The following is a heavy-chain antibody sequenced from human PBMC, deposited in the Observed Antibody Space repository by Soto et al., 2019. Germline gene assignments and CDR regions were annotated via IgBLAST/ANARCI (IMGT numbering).Heavy chain of an antibody. D-gene: IGHD3-16*01. CDR1: GGSISGSSYY. CDR3: ARYYAFGRYGMDV. J-gene: IGHJ6*02. Sequence: QLQLQESGPGLVKPSETLSLTCTVSGGSISGSSYYWGWIRQPPGKGLEWVGSIYYSGSTYYNPSLKSRVPISVDTSKNRFSLKLSSVTAADTAVYYCARYYAFGRYGMDVWGQGTTVTVSS. V-gene: IGHV4-39*01. CDR2: IYYSGST.